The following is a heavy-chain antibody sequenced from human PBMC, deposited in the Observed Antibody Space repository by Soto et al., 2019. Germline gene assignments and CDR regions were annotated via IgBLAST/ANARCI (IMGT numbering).Heavy chain of an antibody. J-gene: IGHJ3*02. CDR3: AKDLILYGYDAFDI. D-gene: IGHD4-17*01. CDR2: ISGSGGST. Sequence: PGGSLSLSCAAFGSTFSSYAMSWVRQSPGKGLEWVSAISGSGGSTYYADSVKGRFTISRDNSKNTLYLQMNSLRAEDTAVYYCAKDLILYGYDAFDIWGQGTMVTVSS. CDR1: GSTFSSYA. V-gene: IGHV3-23*01.